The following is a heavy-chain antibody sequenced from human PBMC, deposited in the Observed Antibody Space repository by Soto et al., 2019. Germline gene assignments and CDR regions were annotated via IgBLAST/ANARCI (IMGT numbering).Heavy chain of an antibody. V-gene: IGHV4-39*01. CDR2: IYYSGSS. D-gene: IGHD3-3*02. CDR3: ASSKSWQYYFDH. CDR1: GDSISSSTYY. Sequence: PSETLSLTCTISGDSISSSTYYWAWIRQPPGKGLEWIGSIYYSGSSYYNPSLKSRVTMSADTSKDQFSLSLSSVTAADTALYVCASSKSWQYYFDHWDQGNLVTVSS. J-gene: IGHJ4*02.